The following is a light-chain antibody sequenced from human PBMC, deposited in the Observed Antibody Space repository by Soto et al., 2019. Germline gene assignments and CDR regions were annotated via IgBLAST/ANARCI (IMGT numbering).Light chain of an antibody. J-gene: IGLJ2*01. Sequence: QPVLTQSPSASASLGASVKLTCTLSSGHSSYAIAWHQQQPEKGPRYLMKVNSDGSHSKGDGIPDRFSGSSSGAGRYLTISCLQSEDEADYYCQTWGTGTVIFGGGTKLTVL. CDR3: QTWGTGTVI. V-gene: IGLV4-69*01. CDR1: SGHSSYA. CDR2: VNSDGSH.